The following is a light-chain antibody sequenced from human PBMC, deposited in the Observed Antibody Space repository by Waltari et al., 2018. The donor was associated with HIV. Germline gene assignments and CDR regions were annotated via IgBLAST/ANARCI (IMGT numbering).Light chain of an antibody. Sequence: QSALTQPPSASGSPGQSVTISCTRTIGDVGAFNYVSWYQKHPDTAPRLIIYDVTMRPSGVPDRFSGSRSGNTASLTVSGLQADDEAYYYCCSYAGSNTVVFGGGTKLTVL. V-gene: IGLV2-8*01. CDR3: CSYAGSNTVV. J-gene: IGLJ2*01. CDR1: IGDVGAFNY. CDR2: DVT.